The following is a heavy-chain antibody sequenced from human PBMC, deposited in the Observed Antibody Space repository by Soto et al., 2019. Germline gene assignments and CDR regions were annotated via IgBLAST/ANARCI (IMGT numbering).Heavy chain of an antibody. CDR2: ISHSGST. CDR1: GGSISSSIW. Sequence: QVQLQESGPGLVKSSWTLSLTCAVSGGSISSSIWWSWVRQPPGKGLEWIGEISHSGSTNSNPSLKSRVTLSVDKSKNQFSLKLSSVTVADTAVYYCARDRGSSALTGAFDIWGQGTIVTVSS. V-gene: IGHV4-4*02. CDR3: ARDRGSSALTGAFDI. D-gene: IGHD6-13*01. J-gene: IGHJ3*02.